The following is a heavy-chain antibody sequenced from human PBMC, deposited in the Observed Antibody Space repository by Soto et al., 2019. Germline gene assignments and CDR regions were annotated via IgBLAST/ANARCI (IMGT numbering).Heavy chain of an antibody. CDR2: IYHSGST. D-gene: IGHD4-4*01. V-gene: IGHV4-30-2*01. CDR1: GGSISSGGYS. CDR3: ARGMTTVTTYDY. Sequence: QLQLQESGSGLVKPSQTLSLTCAVSGGSISSGGYSWSWIRQPPGKGLEWIGYIYHSGSTYYNPSLKSRVPTXVXGSKNQFSLNLSSVTAADTAVYYCARGMTTVTTYDYWGQGTLVTVSS. J-gene: IGHJ4*02.